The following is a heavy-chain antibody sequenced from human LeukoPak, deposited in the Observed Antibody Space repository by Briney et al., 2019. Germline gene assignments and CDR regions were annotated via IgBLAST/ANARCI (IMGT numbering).Heavy chain of an antibody. Sequence: GRSLRLSCAASGFTFSSYAMHWVRQAPGKGLEWVAVISYDGSNKYYADSMKGRFTISRDNSKNTLYLQMNSLRAEDTAVYYCARQTPSYFDYWGQGTLVTVSS. J-gene: IGHJ4*02. CDR1: GFTFSSYA. CDR2: ISYDGSNK. V-gene: IGHV3-30-3*01. CDR3: ARQTPSYFDY.